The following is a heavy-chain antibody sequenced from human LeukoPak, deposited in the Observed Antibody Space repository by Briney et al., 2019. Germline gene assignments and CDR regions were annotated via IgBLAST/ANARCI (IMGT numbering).Heavy chain of an antibody. CDR3: ASAVTGTSLVDF. D-gene: IGHD6-19*01. V-gene: IGHV4-59*08. J-gene: IGHJ4*02. CDR1: GGSIGGDH. CDR2: ISYTGST. Sequence: PSETLSLTCTISGGSIGGDHWSWIRQAPGEGLEWIGYISYTGSTSYNPSLRSRVTISLNTPENQFSLRLTSVTAADTAVYYCASAVTGTSLVDFWGQGTLVAVSS.